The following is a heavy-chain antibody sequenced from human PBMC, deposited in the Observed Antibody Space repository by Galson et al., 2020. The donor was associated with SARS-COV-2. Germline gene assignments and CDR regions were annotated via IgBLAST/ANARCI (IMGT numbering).Heavy chain of an antibody. J-gene: IGHJ4*02. D-gene: IGHD5-12*01. CDR1: GYTFTDYY. V-gene: IGHV1-2*02. Sequence: ASVTVSCKTSGYTFTDYYIHWVRQAPGQGLEWMGWIKPNSGATKYAQRFQGRVTMTRDTSVATAFMQLSRLRYDDTAIYYCAREDIVTTTIDYCGQGTLVTVSS. CDR3: AREDIVTTTIDY. CDR2: IKPNSGAT.